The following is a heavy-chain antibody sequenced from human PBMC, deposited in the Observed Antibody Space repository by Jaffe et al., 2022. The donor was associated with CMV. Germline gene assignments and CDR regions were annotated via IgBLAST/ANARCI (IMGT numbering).Heavy chain of an antibody. J-gene: IGHJ4*02. CDR2: IWHDGSNK. CDR3: VRDAQRHFDY. Sequence: QVQLVESGGGVVQPGGSLRLSCAASGFTFSYSDMHWVRQTPAKGLEWVAVIWHDGSNKKYADSMEGRFTISRDNSRNTLSLQMSSLRAEDTAMYYCVRDAQRHFDYWGQGTLVTVSS. V-gene: IGHV3-33*08. CDR1: GFTFSYSD.